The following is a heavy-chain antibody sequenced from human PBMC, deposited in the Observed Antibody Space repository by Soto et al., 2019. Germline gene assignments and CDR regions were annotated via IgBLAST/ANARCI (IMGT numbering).Heavy chain of an antibody. CDR1: GFTFSSYG. V-gene: IGHV3-33*01. CDR3: ASDYYDSSGKNYYYYGMDV. D-gene: IGHD3-22*01. Sequence: GGSLRLSCAASGFTFSSYGMHWVRQAPGKGLEWVAVIWYDGSNKYYADSVKGRFTISRDNSKNTLYLQMNSLRAEDTAVYYCASDYYDSSGKNYYYYGMDVWGQGTTVTVSS. J-gene: IGHJ6*02. CDR2: IWYDGSNK.